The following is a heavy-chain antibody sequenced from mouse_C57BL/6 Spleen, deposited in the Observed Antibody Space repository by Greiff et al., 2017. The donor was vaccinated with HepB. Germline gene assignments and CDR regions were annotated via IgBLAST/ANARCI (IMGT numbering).Heavy chain of an antibody. J-gene: IGHJ1*03. D-gene: IGHD1-2*01. CDR1: GYAFTNYL. V-gene: IGHV1-54*01. Sequence: QVQLKESGAELVRPGTSVKVSCKASGYAFTNYLIEWVQQRPGQGLEWIAVINNDSGGTNYNEKFKGKATLTADKSSSTVYMQLISLTSEDSAVYINARHYYRYFDVWGTGTTVTVS. CDR3: ARHYYRYFDV. CDR2: INNDSGGT.